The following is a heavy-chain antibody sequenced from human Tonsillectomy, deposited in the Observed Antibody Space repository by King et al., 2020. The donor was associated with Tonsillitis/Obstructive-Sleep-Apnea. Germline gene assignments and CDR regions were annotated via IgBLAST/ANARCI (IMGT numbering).Heavy chain of an antibody. V-gene: IGHV1-69*01. J-gene: IGHJ5*02. Sequence: QLVQSGAEVKKPGSSVKVSCKASGVTFSNYAISWVRQAPGQGLEWMGWIIPISGTAKYAQKIQGRVTITADESTSTAYMELSSLRSEDTAVYYCARGEGYGDYLNWFDPWGQGTLVTVSS. D-gene: IGHD4-17*01. CDR3: ARGEGYGDYLNWFDP. CDR1: GVTFSNYA. CDR2: IIPISGTA.